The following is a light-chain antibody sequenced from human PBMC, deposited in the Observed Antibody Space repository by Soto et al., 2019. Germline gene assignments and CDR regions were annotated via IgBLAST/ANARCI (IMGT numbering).Light chain of an antibody. CDR2: DVN. CDR1: SSDVVVSRS. CDR3: CSYEGRFF. V-gene: IGLV2-11*01. J-gene: IGLJ1*01. Sequence: QSVLTQPRSVSGSPGQSVTISCTVTSSDVVVSRSVSWYQQHPGKAPKLIISDVNKRPSEVPYRFSGSKSGNTDSLTISGLKAADEADYYCCSYEGRFFFGPGTKVTV.